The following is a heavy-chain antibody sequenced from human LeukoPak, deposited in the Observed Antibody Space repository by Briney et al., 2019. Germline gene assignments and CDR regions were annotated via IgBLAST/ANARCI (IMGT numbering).Heavy chain of an antibody. CDR2: IYYSGST. Sequence: SETLSLTCTVSGGSISSGGYYWSWIRQHPGKGLEWIGYIYYSGSTYYNPSLKSRVTISVDTSKNQFSLKLSSVTAADTAVYYCARVSDSSGYYLSGSWFDPWGQGTLVTVSS. J-gene: IGHJ5*02. D-gene: IGHD3-22*01. CDR1: GGSISSGGYY. CDR3: ARVSDSSGYYLSGSWFDP. V-gene: IGHV4-31*03.